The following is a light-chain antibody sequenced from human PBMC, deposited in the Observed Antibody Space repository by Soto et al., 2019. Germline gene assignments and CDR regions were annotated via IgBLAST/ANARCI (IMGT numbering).Light chain of an antibody. CDR1: QSVSTF. J-gene: IGKJ5*01. V-gene: IGKV3-11*01. CDR2: DAS. Sequence: EIVFTQSPATLSLSPGERATLSCRASQSVSTFLAWYQQKPGQAPRLLIYDASNRATGIPVRFSGSGSGTDFALTISSLEPEDFGLYYCQQRSDWFTFGQGTRLEIK. CDR3: QQRSDWFT.